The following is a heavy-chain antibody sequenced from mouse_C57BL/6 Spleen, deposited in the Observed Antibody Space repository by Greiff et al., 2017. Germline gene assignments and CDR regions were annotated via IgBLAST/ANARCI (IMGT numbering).Heavy chain of an antibody. CDR3: ASDDYDGGFAY. J-gene: IGHJ3*01. D-gene: IGHD2-4*01. CDR1: GFTFSDYG. Sequence: EVQLVESGGGLVKPGGSLKLSCAASGFTFSDYGMHWVRQAPEKGLEWVAYISSGSSTIYYADTVKGRFTISRDNAKNTLFLQMTSLRSEDTAMYYCASDDYDGGFAYWGQGTLVTVSA. CDR2: ISSGSSTI. V-gene: IGHV5-17*01.